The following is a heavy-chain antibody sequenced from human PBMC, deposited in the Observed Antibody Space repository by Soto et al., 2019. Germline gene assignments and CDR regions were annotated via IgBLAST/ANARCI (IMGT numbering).Heavy chain of an antibody. J-gene: IGHJ6*02. CDR3: ARDNSRGLYAPVGYYYYGMDV. V-gene: IGHV4-31*03. CDR1: GGSISSGGYY. D-gene: IGHD2-8*01. CDR2: IYYSGST. Sequence: QVQLQESGPGLVKPSQTLSLTCTVSGGSISSGGYYWSWIRQHPGKGLEWIGYIYYSGSTYYNPSLKSRVTISVDTSKNQFSLKLSSVTAADTAVYYCARDNSRGLYAPVGYYYYGMDVWGQGTTVTVSS.